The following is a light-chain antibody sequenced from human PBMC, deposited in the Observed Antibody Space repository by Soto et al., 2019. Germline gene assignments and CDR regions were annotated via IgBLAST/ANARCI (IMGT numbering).Light chain of an antibody. J-gene: IGKJ1*01. CDR3: QQYNNWGT. CDR2: GAS. V-gene: IGKV3-15*01. Sequence: EIVMTQSPATLSVSPGERATLSCRASQSVSSNLPWYQHKPGQAPRLLIYGASTRAPGIPARFSGSGSGTEFTLTISSLQSEDFAVYYCQQYNNWGTFGQGTKVEIK. CDR1: QSVSSN.